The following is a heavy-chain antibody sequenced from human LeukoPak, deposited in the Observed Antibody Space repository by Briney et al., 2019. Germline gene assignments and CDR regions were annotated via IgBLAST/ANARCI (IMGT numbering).Heavy chain of an antibody. Sequence: SVKVSFKASVGTFTSYAISWVRQAPGQGLEWMGRIIPILGIANYAQKFQGRVTITADKSTSTAYMELSSLRSEDTAVYYCARHRAYPDIDYYYTGRDVWGQGTTATLSS. CDR2: IIPILGIA. CDR3: ARHRAYPDIDYYYTGRDV. D-gene: IGHD1-14*01. V-gene: IGHV1-69*04. CDR1: VGTFTSYA. J-gene: IGHJ6*02.